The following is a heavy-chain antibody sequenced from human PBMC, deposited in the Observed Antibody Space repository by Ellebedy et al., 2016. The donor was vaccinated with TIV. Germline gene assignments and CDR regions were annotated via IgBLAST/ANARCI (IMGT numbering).Heavy chain of an antibody. CDR3: ARGVVYGDD. J-gene: IGHJ4*02. CDR1: GGSIRSYY. CDR2: IYYSGST. V-gene: IGHV4-59*01. Sequence: MPSETLSLTCTVSGGSIRSYYWSWIRQPPGKGLEWVGFIYYSGSTNYNPSLKSRVSISVDTSKNQFSLRLSSVTAADTAVYYCARGVVYGDDWGQGTLVTVSS. D-gene: IGHD3-3*01.